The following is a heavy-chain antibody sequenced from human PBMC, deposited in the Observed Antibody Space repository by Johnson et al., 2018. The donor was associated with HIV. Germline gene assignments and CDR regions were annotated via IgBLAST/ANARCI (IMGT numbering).Heavy chain of an antibody. D-gene: IGHD3-22*01. Sequence: VQLVESGGGVVQPGGSLRLSCAASGFTFSTYGMHWVRQAPGKGLEWVAFIRNDGSNKHFVESVKGRFTISRDNSKNTLYLQMNSLRAEDTAVYYCARGQRITMIVVVTLDAFDIWGQGTMVTVSS. J-gene: IGHJ3*02. CDR2: IRNDGSNK. CDR1: GFTFSTYG. CDR3: ARGQRITMIVVVTLDAFDI. V-gene: IGHV3-30*02.